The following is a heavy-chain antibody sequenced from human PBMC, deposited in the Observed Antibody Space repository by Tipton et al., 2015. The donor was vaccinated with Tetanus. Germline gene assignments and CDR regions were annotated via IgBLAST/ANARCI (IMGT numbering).Heavy chain of an antibody. CDR2: IYYSGST. J-gene: IGHJ3*02. Sequence: TLSLTCTVSGVSISNSSHYWSWIRQPPGKGLEWIGYIYYSGSTNYNSSLKSRVTISLDTSKNQFSLKLNSVTAADTAAYYCARHGGAVAAPDGILSAYDIWGQGTMVTVSS. CDR3: ARHGGAVAAPDGILSAYDI. D-gene: IGHD4-23*01. CDR1: GVSISNSSHY. V-gene: IGHV4-61*05.